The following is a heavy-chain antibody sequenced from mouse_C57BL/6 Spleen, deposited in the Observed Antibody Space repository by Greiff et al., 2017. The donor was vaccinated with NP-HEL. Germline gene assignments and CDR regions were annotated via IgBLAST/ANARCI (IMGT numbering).Heavy chain of an antibody. V-gene: IGHV1-26*01. CDR1: GYTFTDYY. J-gene: IGHJ2*01. Sequence: EVQLQQSGPELVKPGASVKISCKASGYTFTDYYMNWVKQSHGKSLEWIGDINPNNGGTSYNQKFKGKATLTVDKSSSTAYMELRSLTSEDSAVYYCARNWDGHFDYWGQGTTLTVSS. CDR3: ARNWDGHFDY. D-gene: IGHD4-1*01. CDR2: INPNNGGT.